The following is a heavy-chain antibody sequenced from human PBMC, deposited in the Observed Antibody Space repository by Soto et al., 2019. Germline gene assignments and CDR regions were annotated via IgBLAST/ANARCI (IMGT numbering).Heavy chain of an antibody. J-gene: IGHJ4*02. V-gene: IGHV3-21*06. Sequence: PVGSLRLSCATSGFTFSSFDMDWVRQAPGKGLEWVSSIHRASTYIYYADSVRGRFTISRDNAKSSLYLQMNSLTVEDTAVYYCARRAVTTYHFFDYWGQGALVTVSS. CDR1: GFTFSSFD. D-gene: IGHD4-17*01. CDR3: ARRAVTTYHFFDY. CDR2: IHRASTYI.